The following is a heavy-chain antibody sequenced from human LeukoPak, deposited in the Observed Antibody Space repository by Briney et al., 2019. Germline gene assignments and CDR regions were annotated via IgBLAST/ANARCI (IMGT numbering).Heavy chain of an antibody. CDR1: GFTFSSYA. CDR3: AKLPDYILELKNWFDP. J-gene: IGHJ5*02. CDR2: ISYDGSNK. Sequence: GGSLRLSCAASGFTFSSYAMHLVRQAPGKGLEWVAVISYDGSNKYYADSVKGRFTISRDNSKNTLYLQMNSLRAEDTAVYYCAKLPDYILELKNWFDPWGQGTLVTVSS. V-gene: IGHV3-30*04. D-gene: IGHD1-7*01.